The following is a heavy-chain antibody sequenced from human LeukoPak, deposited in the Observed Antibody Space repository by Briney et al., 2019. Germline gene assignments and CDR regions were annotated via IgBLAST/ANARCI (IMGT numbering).Heavy chain of an antibody. J-gene: IGHJ5*02. D-gene: IGHD6-13*01. CDR3: ARGVAAAGVGWFDP. CDR1: GGSISSYY. V-gene: IGHV4-59*01. Sequence: SETLSLTCTVSGGSISSYYWSWIRQPPGKGLEWIGYIYYSGSTNYNPSLKSRVTISVDTSKNQFSLKLSSVTAADTAVYYCARGVAAAGVGWFDPWGLGTLVTVSS. CDR2: IYYSGST.